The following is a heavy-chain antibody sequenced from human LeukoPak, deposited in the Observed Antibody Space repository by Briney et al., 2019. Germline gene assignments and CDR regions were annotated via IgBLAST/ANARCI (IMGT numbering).Heavy chain of an antibody. D-gene: IGHD2-2*01. CDR3: ARVGGGCDCSSTSCCYYYGMDV. Sequence: PSQTLSLTCAVSGGSISSGGYSWSWIRQPPGKGLEWIGRIYTSGSTNYNPSLKSRVTMSVDTSKNQFSLKLSSVTAADTAVYYCARVGGGCDCSSTSCCYYYGMDVWGQGTTVTVSS. CDR1: GGSISSGGYS. J-gene: IGHJ6*02. CDR2: IYTSGST. V-gene: IGHV4-61*02.